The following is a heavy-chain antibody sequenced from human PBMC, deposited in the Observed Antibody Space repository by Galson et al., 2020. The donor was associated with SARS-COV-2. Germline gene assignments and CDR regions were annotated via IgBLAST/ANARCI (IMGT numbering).Heavy chain of an antibody. CDR1: GGSISSSSYY. J-gene: IGHJ6*02. CDR2: IYYSGST. CDR3: AGLGVAAAGTSLYYYYYGMDV. D-gene: IGHD6-13*01. Sequence: SETLSLTCTVSGGSISSSSYYWGWIRQPPGKGLEWIGSIYYSGSTYYNPSLKSRVTISVDTSKNQFSLKLSSVTAVDTAVYYCAGLGVAAAGTSLYYYYYGMDVWGQGTTVTVSS. V-gene: IGHV4-39*07.